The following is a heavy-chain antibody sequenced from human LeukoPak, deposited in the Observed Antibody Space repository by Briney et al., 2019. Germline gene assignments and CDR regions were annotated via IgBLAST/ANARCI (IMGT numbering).Heavy chain of an antibody. CDR2: IYTSGST. J-gene: IGHJ4*02. CDR3: SRENGAFSPFGY. Sequence: SETLSLTCTVSGGSISSYYWSWIRQPAGKGLEWIGRIYTSGSTNYNPSLKSRVTMALDKSKNHLSLNLTSVTAADTAVYYCSRENGAFSPFGYWGQGTLVTVPS. V-gene: IGHV4-4*07. CDR1: GGSISSYY. D-gene: IGHD2-8*01.